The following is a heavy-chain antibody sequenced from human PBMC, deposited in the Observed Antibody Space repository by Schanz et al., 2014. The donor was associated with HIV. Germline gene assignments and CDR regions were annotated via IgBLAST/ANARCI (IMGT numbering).Heavy chain of an antibody. Sequence: QVQLVQSGAEVKKPGASVKVSCKASGYTFTGYYMHWVRQAPGQGLERMGWINPSSGGTNYAQKFQGRVTMTRDTSISTAYMELRRLRSDDTAVYYCARDQNVISMVRGVMGGVDYWGQGTLVTVSS. V-gene: IGHV1-2*02. CDR3: ARDQNVISMVRGVMGGVDY. D-gene: IGHD3-10*01. CDR1: GYTFTGYY. J-gene: IGHJ4*02. CDR2: INPSSGGT.